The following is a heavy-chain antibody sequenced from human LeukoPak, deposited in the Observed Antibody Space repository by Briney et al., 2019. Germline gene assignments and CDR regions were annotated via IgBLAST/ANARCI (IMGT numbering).Heavy chain of an antibody. CDR1: GGSFSGYY. Sequence: SSETLSLTCAVYGGSFSGYYWSWIRQPPGKGLEWIGEINHSGSTYYNPSLKSRVTISVDTSKNQFSLKLSSVTAADTAVYYCARRASSSWYLGYYFDYWGQGTLVTVSS. V-gene: IGHV4-34*01. J-gene: IGHJ4*02. D-gene: IGHD6-13*01. CDR2: INHSGST. CDR3: ARRASSSWYLGYYFDY.